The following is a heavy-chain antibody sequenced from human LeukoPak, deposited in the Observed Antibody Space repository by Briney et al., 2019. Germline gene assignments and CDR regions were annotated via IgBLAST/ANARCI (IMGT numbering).Heavy chain of an antibody. J-gene: IGHJ4*02. CDR3: AKEDYFDTKGYEDY. D-gene: IGHD3-22*01. CDR2: LNAAGRSS. V-gene: IGHV3-23*01. CDR1: GFTFSDYY. Sequence: GGSLRLSCAASGFTFSDYYMSWIRQAPGRGLEWVSALNAAGRSSFYADSVKGRFTISRDNSKNTLYLQMNSLRGEDTAVYYCAKEDYFDTKGYEDYWGQGTLVTVSS.